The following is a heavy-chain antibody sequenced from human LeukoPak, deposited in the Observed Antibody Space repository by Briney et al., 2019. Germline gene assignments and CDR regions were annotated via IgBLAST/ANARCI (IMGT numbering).Heavy chain of an antibody. CDR3: ARDPGRSWYGYYYYYMDV. V-gene: IGHV4-34*01. Sequence: SETLSLTCAVYGGSFSGYYWSWIRQPPGKGLEWIGEINHSGSTNYNPSLKSRVTISVDTSKNQFSLKLSSVTAADTAVYYCARDPGRSWYGYYYYYMDVWGKGTTVTVSS. CDR1: GGSFSGYY. J-gene: IGHJ6*03. CDR2: INHSGST. D-gene: IGHD6-13*01.